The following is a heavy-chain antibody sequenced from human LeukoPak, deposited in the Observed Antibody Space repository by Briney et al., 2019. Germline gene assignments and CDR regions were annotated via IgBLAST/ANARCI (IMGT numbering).Heavy chain of an antibody. V-gene: IGHV4-39*01. J-gene: IGHJ3*02. D-gene: IGHD6-19*01. Sequence: SETLSLTCTVSGGSISSSSCYWGWIRQPPGKGLEWIGSTYYSGSTYYNPSLKSRVTMSVDTSKNQFSLKLSSVTAADTAVYYCARTPKSSGYRDSAFDIWGQGTMVTVSS. CDR3: ARTPKSSGYRDSAFDI. CDR1: GGSISSSSCY. CDR2: TYYSGST.